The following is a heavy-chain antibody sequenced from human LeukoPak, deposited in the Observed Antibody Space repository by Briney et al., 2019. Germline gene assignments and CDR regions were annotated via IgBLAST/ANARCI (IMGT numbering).Heavy chain of an antibody. D-gene: IGHD6-13*01. CDR1: GFTFSSYA. CDR2: ISGSGGST. Sequence: GGSLRLSCAASGFTFSSYAMSWVRQAPGKGLEWVSAISGSGGSTYYADSVKDRFTISGDNSKNTLYLQMNSLRAEDTAVYYCAKGDAAGTLIDYWGQGTLVTVSS. J-gene: IGHJ4*02. V-gene: IGHV3-23*01. CDR3: AKGDAAGTLIDY.